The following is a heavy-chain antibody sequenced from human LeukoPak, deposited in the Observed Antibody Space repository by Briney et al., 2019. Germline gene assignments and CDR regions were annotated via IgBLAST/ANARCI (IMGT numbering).Heavy chain of an antibody. V-gene: IGHV4-34*01. D-gene: IGHD2-15*01. CDR2: INHSGST. J-gene: IGHJ4*02. CDR1: GGSFSGYF. CDR3: ARGYCRGGSCQVFDY. Sequence: PSETLSLTCAVYGGSFSGYFWSWIRQPPGKGLEWIGEINHSGSTKYNPSLKSRVTTSVDTSKNQFSLKLSSVTAADTSVYYCARGYCRGGSCQVFDYWGQGTLVTVSS.